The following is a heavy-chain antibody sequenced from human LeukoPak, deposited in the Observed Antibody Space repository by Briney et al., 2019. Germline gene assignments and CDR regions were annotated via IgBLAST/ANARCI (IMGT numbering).Heavy chain of an antibody. J-gene: IGHJ4*02. Sequence: ASVKVSCKASGYTFTGYYMHWVRQAPGQGLEWMGWINPNSGDTDYAQKFQGRVTMTRDTSISVTYMEVSRLRSDDTAVYYCARWDGYSSSPDYWGQGTLVTVSS. CDR2: INPNSGDT. D-gene: IGHD6-13*01. CDR1: GYTFTGYY. V-gene: IGHV1-2*02. CDR3: ARWDGYSSSPDY.